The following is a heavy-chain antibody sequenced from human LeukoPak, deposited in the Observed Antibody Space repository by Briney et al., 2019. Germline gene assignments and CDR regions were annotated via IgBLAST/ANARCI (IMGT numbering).Heavy chain of an antibody. CDR3: ARGVGGDSRFDP. D-gene: IGHD1-26*01. CDR1: GFTFSSYW. Sequence: GGSLRLSCATSGFTFSSYWMHWVRQAPGKGLVWVSRINSDGGSTRYADPVKGRFTISKDNAKNTLYLQMNSLRAEDTAVYYCARGVGGDSRFDPWGQGTLVTVSS. CDR2: INSDGGST. J-gene: IGHJ5*02. V-gene: IGHV3-74*01.